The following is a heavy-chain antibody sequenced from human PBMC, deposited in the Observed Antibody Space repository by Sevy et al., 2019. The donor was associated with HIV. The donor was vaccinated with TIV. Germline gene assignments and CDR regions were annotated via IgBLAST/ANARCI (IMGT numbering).Heavy chain of an antibody. CDR1: GFTFTRYT. J-gene: IGHJ4*02. CDR3: AREGCTKPHDY. D-gene: IGHD2-8*01. V-gene: IGHV3-23*01. CDR2: FCFGDGKM. Sequence: GGSLRLSCMTSGFTFTRYTTTWVRQAPGKGLEWVSTFCFGDGKMYYADSVKGRFTFSRDISKNTVYLQMNSLRADDTAVYYCAREGCTKPHDYWGQGTLVTVSS.